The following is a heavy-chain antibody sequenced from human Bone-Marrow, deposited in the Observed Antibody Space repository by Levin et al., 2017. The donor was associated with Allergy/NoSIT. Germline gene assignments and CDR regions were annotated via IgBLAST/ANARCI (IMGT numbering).Heavy chain of an antibody. D-gene: IGHD4-17*01. CDR1: GFTFSSYG. J-gene: IGHJ6*02. Sequence: GGSLRLSCAASGFTFSSYGMHWVRQAPGKGLEWVAVISSDGYNKYYADSVKGRFTISRDNSKNTLYLQMNSLRAEDTAVYYCARDLNDYGDNIGFYNFYGMDVWGQGTTVTVSS. CDR3: ARDLNDYGDNIGFYNFYGMDV. CDR2: ISSDGYNK. V-gene: IGHV3-30*03.